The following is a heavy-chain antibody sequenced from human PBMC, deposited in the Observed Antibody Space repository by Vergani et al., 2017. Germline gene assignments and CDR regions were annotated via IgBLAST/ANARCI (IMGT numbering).Heavy chain of an antibody. D-gene: IGHD1-1*01. Sequence: EVELVQSGPEMRKPGESLKISCKGSEYSFGNYWIGWVRQMPGKGLEWMVIIYPADSDTRYSPSFQGQVTISADKSISTAFLQWDSLKASDTALYYCAIHTTYTDSWGQGTLVTVSS. CDR3: AIHTTYTDS. J-gene: IGHJ4*02. CDR2: IYPADSDT. CDR1: EYSFGNYW. V-gene: IGHV5-51*01.